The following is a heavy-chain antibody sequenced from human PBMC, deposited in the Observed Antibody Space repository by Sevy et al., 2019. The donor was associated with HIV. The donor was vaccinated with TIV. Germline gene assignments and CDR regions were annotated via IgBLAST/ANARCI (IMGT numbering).Heavy chain of an antibody. D-gene: IGHD1-26*01. CDR3: AREISGSNGAFDI. CDR1: GFSFSNYW. Sequence: GGSLRLSSVVSGFSFSNYWMSWVHQAPGKGLEWVANIRQDGGEKYYVDSVKGRFTISRDNTKNSLYLQMNSLRAEDTAVYYCAREISGSNGAFDIWGQGTTVTVSS. CDR2: IRQDGGEK. V-gene: IGHV3-7*03. J-gene: IGHJ3*02.